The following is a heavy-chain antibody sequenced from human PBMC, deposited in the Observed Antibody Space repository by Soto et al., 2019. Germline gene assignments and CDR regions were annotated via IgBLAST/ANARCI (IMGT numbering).Heavy chain of an antibody. CDR1: GFTFTSSA. CDR3: AVGGWLSSQTEYYYYYGMDV. D-gene: IGHD2-15*01. V-gene: IGHV1-58*01. J-gene: IGHJ6*02. Sequence: SVKVSCKASGFTFTSSAVQWVRQARGQRLEWIGWIVVGSGNTNYAQKFQERVTITRDMSTSTAYMELSSLRSEDTAVYYWAVGGWLSSQTEYYYYYGMDVWGQGTTVTVSS. CDR2: IVVGSGNT.